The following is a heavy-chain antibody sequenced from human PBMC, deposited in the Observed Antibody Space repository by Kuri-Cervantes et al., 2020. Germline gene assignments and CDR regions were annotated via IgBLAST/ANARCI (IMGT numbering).Heavy chain of an antibody. J-gene: IGHJ5*02. Sequence: ASVKVSCKASGYTVTTYAMHWVRQAPGQRLEWMGWINVGYGNTKYSQKFQGRVTITRDTSASTAYMDLSSLRSEDTAVYYCARSIVAEGLDPWGQGTLVTVSS. CDR1: GYTVTTYA. V-gene: IGHV1-3*01. CDR2: INVGYGNT. CDR3: ARSIVAEGLDP. D-gene: IGHD6-13*01.